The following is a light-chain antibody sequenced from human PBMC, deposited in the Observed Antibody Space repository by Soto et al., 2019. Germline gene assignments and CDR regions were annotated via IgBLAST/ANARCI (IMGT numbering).Light chain of an antibody. J-gene: IGKJ1*01. Sequence: EIVLTQSPGTLSLSPGERATLSCRASQSVSSSYLAWYQKKPGEAPRLRIYGASSRSTGIPDRFSGSGSGTDFTLTISRLEPEDFAVYYCQQDGSSPPRTFGQGTKVEIK. V-gene: IGKV3-20*01. CDR3: QQDGSSPPRT. CDR1: QSVSSSY. CDR2: GAS.